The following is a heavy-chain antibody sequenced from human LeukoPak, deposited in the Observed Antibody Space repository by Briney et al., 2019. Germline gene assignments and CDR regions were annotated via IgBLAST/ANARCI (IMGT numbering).Heavy chain of an antibody. CDR1: GFTFDDYA. Sequence: PGGSLRLSCAASGFTFDDYAMHWVRQAPGKGLEWVSGISWNSGSIGYADSVKGRFTISRDNAKNSLYLQMNSLRAEDTALYYCARAGYDILTGYYSPAFDIWAQGKMVTVSS. CDR3: ARAGYDILTGYYSPAFDI. V-gene: IGHV3-9*01. J-gene: IGHJ3*02. CDR2: ISWNSGSI. D-gene: IGHD3-9*01.